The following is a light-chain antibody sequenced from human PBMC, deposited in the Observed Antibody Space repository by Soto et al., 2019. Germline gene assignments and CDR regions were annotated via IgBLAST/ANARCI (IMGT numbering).Light chain of an antibody. CDR2: GAS. J-gene: IGKJ3*01. V-gene: IGKV3-20*01. Sequence: EIVLTQSPGTLSLSPGERATLSCRASQSVSSSYLGWYQQKPGQAPRLLIYGASSRATGIPDRFSGSGSGTDITLTISRLEPEDFAVYYCQQYGSSPNSFGPGTKVDIK. CDR1: QSVSSSY. CDR3: QQYGSSPNS.